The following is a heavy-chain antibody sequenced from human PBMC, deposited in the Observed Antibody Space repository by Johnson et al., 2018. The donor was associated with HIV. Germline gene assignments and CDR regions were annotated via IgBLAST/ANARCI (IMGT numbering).Heavy chain of an antibody. Sequence: HLVESGGGLVQPGRSLRLSCAASGFTFDDYAMHWVRQAPGKGLEWVSGISWNSGSIGYADSVKGRFTISRDNAKTSLYLQMNSLRAEDTAVYYCAKGESSIADRWYLTGAFDIWGQGTMVTVSS. CDR2: ISWNSGSI. CDR1: GFTFDDYA. CDR3: AKGESSIADRWYLTGAFDI. D-gene: IGHD6-6*01. V-gene: IGHV3-9*01. J-gene: IGHJ3*02.